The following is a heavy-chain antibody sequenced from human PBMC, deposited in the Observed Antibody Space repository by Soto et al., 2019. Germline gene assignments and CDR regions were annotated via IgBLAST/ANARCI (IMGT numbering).Heavy chain of an antibody. CDR1: GYTLTELS. V-gene: IGHV1-24*01. CDR3: ARARTVDTAMVTEVDYYYMDV. J-gene: IGHJ6*03. D-gene: IGHD5-18*01. Sequence: ASVKVSCKVSGYTLTELSMHWVRQAPGKGLEWFGGFNPEDGETNYAQKFQGRVTMTKDTSTDTAYMELSRLRSDDTAVYYCARARTVDTAMVTEVDYYYMDVWGKGTTVTV. CDR2: FNPEDGET.